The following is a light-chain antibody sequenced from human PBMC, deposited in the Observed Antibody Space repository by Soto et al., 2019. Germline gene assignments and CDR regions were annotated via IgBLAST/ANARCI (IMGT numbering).Light chain of an antibody. CDR2: GAS. CDR3: QNYDNSQYT. CDR1: QSVSSSY. J-gene: IGKJ2*01. Sequence: EIVLTQSPGTLSLSPGERATLSCRASQSVSSSYLAWYQQKPGQAPRLLIYGASSRSTAIPDRFSGSGSGTDFTLTISRLEPEDFAVYYCQNYDNSQYTFGQGTYLEIK. V-gene: IGKV3-20*01.